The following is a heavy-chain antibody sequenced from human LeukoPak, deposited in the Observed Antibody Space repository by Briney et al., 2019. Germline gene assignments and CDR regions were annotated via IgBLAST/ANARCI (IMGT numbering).Heavy chain of an antibody. V-gene: IGHV3-33*01. J-gene: IGHJ5*02. CDR1: GFTFSDYG. D-gene: IGHD6-13*01. Sequence: PGGSLRLSCAASGFTFSDYGMHWVRQAPGKGLEWVAVIWYDGTYEYYADSVKGRFTISRDNSKNTLYLQMNSLRAEDTAVYYCARGYSRQQLTWFDPWGQGTLVTVSS. CDR2: IWYDGTYE. CDR3: ARGYSRQQLTWFDP.